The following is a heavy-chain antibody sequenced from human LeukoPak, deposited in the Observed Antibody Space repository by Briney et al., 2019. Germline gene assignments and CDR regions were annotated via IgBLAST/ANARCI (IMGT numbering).Heavy chain of an antibody. J-gene: IGHJ6*03. D-gene: IGHD4-11*01. CDR3: ARDALMTTEHYYMDV. CDR2: ISYDGSNK. V-gene: IGHV3-30*04. Sequence: PGGSLRLSCAASGFTFSSYAMHWVRQAPGKGLEWVAVISYDGSNKYYADSVKGRFTISRDNSKNTLYLQMNSLRAEDTAVYYCARDALMTTEHYYMDVWGKGTTVTVSS. CDR1: GFTFSSYA.